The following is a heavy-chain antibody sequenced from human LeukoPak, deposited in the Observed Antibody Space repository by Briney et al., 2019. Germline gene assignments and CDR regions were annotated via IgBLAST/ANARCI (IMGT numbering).Heavy chain of an antibody. CDR3: ARFYSGYGNYYYYMDV. J-gene: IGHJ6*03. CDR1: GDSFTGYY. Sequence: ASVKVSCKASGDSFTGYYLHWVRQAPGQGLEWMGWINPNTGGTNYAQKFQGRVTMTRDTSISTAYMELSRLRSDDTAVYYCARFYSGYGNYYYYMDVWGKGTTVTVSS. D-gene: IGHD5-12*01. V-gene: IGHV1-2*02. CDR2: INPNTGGT.